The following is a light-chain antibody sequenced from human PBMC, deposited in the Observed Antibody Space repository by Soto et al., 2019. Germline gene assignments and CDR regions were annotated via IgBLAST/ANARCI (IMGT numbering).Light chain of an antibody. J-gene: IGKJ5*01. CDR1: QTFSNSF. V-gene: IGKV3-20*01. Sequence: TALTKSPGTPSLSQGERAPLFFRASQTFSNSFLSWCQQIPGQAPRLLSYGAAMRATGIPDRFRGSGSGTDFTLTISRLEPEDFAVYYCQQCGSSSTFGQGTRLDIK. CDR2: GAA. CDR3: QQCGSSST.